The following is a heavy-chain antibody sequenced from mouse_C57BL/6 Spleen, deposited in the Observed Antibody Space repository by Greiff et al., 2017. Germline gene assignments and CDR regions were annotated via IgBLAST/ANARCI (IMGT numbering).Heavy chain of an antibody. D-gene: IGHD2-4*01. J-gene: IGHJ1*03. CDR1: GYSITSGYY. CDR3: ARDDYDGSYWDFDV. Sequence: VQLQQSGPGLVKPSQSLSLTCSVTGYSITSGYYWNWIRQFPGNKLEWMGYISYDGSNNYNPSLKNRISITRNTSKNQFFLKLNSVTTEDTATYYGARDDYDGSYWDFDVWGTGTTVTVSS. CDR2: ISYDGSN. V-gene: IGHV3-6*01.